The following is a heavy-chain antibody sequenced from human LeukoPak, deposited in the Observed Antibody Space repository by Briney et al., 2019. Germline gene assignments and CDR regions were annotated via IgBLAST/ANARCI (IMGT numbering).Heavy chain of an antibody. CDR3: ARGLAAAGTSYFDY. J-gene: IGHJ4*02. D-gene: IGHD6-13*01. CDR1: GGSISSYY. V-gene: IGHV4-59*01. CDR2: IYYSGST. Sequence: SETLSLTCTVSGGSISSYYWSWIRQPPGKGLEWIGYIYYSGSTNYSPSLKGRVTISVDTSKNQFSLKLSSVTTADTAVYYCARGLAAAGTSYFDYWGQGTLVTVSS.